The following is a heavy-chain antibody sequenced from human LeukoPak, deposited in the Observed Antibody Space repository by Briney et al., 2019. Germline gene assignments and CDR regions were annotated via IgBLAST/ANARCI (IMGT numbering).Heavy chain of an antibody. CDR1: GGSISSYY. J-gene: IGHJ3*02. CDR3: ATAWSPPDAFDI. Sequence: SETLSLTCTVSGGSISSYYWSWIRQPPGKGLEWIGYIYYSGSTNYNPSLKSRVTISVDTSKNQFSLKLSSVTAADTAVYYCATAWSPPDAFDIWGQGTMVTVSS. CDR2: IYYSGST. D-gene: IGHD3-3*01. V-gene: IGHV4-59*01.